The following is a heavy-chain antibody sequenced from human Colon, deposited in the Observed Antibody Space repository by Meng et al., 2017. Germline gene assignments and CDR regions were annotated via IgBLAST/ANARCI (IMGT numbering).Heavy chain of an antibody. CDR1: DGSIKSGGYP. CDR3: ARDTLYGTDY. J-gene: IGHJ4*02. Sequence: QVHLHESGPGLVRPSAALSLVCTVSDGSIKSGGYPWGWVRQHPVKGLEYIGFMSDSGTTDYNPSLRSRVSISEIGSSKNQFSLTLRSVTAADTATYFCARDTLYGTDYWGQGVLVTVSS. CDR2: MSDSGTT. D-gene: IGHD4-17*01. V-gene: IGHV4-31*03.